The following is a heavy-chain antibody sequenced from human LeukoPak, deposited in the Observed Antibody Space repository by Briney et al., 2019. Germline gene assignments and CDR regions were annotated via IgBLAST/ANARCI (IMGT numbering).Heavy chain of an antibody. Sequence: PGGSLRLSCAASGFTFSSYGMSWVRQAPGKGLEWVSAISGSGGSTYYADSVKGRLTISRDNSKNTLYLQMNSLRAEDTAVYYCAKEVPEVRVVVVAAALAYWGQGTLVTVSS. J-gene: IGHJ4*02. CDR3: AKEVPEVRVVVVAAALAY. D-gene: IGHD2-15*01. V-gene: IGHV3-23*01. CDR2: ISGSGGST. CDR1: GFTFSSYG.